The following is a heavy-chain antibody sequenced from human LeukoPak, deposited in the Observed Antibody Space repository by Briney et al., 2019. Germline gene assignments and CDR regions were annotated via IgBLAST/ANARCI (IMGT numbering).Heavy chain of an antibody. D-gene: IGHD3-22*01. J-gene: IGHJ4*02. Sequence: GGSPRLSCAASGFTFSSYWMTWVRQAPGKGLEWVANIKQDGSEKYYVDSVKGRFTVSRDNAKNSLYLQMNSLRAEDAAVYYCARDQFDYYDRSGYYYSDYWGQGTLVTVSS. CDR2: IKQDGSEK. CDR3: ARDQFDYYDRSGYYYSDY. V-gene: IGHV3-7*03. CDR1: GFTFSSYW.